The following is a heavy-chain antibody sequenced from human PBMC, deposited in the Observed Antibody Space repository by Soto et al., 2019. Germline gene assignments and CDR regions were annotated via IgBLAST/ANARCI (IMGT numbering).Heavy chain of an antibody. D-gene: IGHD2-21*02. V-gene: IGHV4-30-4*01. CDR1: GDSISSVDYY. Sequence: QVQLQESGPGLVKPSRTLSLTCTVSGDSISSVDYYWTWFRQPPGKALEWIGYIYHSGSTYYNPSLASRVTVSVDTSKNQFSLRLTSVTAADAAVYFCARTAIIRGVTDYWGQGTLVTVSS. CDR3: ARTAIIRGVTDY. J-gene: IGHJ4*02. CDR2: IYHSGST.